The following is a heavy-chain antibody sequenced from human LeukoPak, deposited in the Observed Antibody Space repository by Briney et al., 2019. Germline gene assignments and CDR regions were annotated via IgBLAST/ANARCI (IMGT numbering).Heavy chain of an antibody. D-gene: IGHD2-2*01. CDR1: GGTFTRYS. J-gene: IGHJ4*02. Sequence: SVKVSCKASGGTFTRYSISWVRLAPGQGLEWMGGINPFFGTPDYARKFQGRLTISRDESTSTAYMELSTLRSEDTAVYYCARDVGDIVVVPATLKLDSWGQGTLITVSS. CDR3: ARDVGDIVVVPATLKLDS. V-gene: IGHV1-69*05. CDR2: INPFFGTP.